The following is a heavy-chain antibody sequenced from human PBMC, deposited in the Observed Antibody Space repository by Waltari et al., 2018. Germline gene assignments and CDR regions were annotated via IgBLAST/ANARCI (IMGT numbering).Heavy chain of an antibody. CDR2: IYHGDSDT. Sequence: EVQLVQSGAAVKKPGESLKISCKGSGYSFTSYWIGWVRQMPGKGLEWMGIIYHGDSDTRYSPSFQGQVTISADKSISTAYLQWSSLKASDTAMYYCARHGSGWTARPLSYGMDVWGQGTTVTVSS. V-gene: IGHV5-51*01. J-gene: IGHJ6*02. CDR3: ARHGSGWTARPLSYGMDV. CDR1: GYSFTSYW. D-gene: IGHD3-10*01.